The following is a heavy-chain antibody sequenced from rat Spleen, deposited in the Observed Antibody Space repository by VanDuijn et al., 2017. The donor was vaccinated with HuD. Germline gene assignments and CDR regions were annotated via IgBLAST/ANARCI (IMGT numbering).Heavy chain of an antibody. D-gene: IGHD1-7*01. CDR2: ISTAGSNT. CDR1: GFTFNNYY. Sequence: EVHLVESDGGLVQPGRSLKLSCVASGFTFNNYYMVWVRQAPTKGLEWVAYISTAGSNTYYRDSVKGRFTISRDNAKSTLYLQMDSLRSEDTATYYCARHYRYYGYYHFDSWGQGVMVTVSS. CDR3: ARHYRYYGYYHFDS. V-gene: IGHV5-25*01. J-gene: IGHJ2*01.